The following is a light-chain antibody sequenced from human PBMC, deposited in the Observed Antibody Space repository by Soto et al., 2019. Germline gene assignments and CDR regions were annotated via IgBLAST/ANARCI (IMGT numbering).Light chain of an antibody. J-gene: IGLJ2*01. CDR3: AAWDDSLSVVV. CDR2: TNN. V-gene: IGLV1-47*01. CDR1: SSNIGSNY. Sequence: QSVPTQPPSASGTPGQRVTISCSGSSSNIGSNYVYWYQHLPGTAPKLLIYTNNQRPSGVPDRFSGSKSGTSASLAISGLRSDDEADYYCAAWDDSLSVVVFGGGTKLTVL.